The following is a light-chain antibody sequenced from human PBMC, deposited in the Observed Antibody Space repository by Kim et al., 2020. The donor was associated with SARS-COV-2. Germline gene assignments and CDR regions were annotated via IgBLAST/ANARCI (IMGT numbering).Light chain of an antibody. CDR2: DAS. Sequence: IQMTQSPSSLSVSIGDRVTITCQASQDIRKFLNWYQQKPGKAPNLLIYDASYLGTGVPSRFSGGGSGTDFTFTISSLQPEDIATYYCQQYDSLPITFGQGTRLEIK. CDR1: QDIRKF. CDR3: QQYDSLPIT. J-gene: IGKJ5*01. V-gene: IGKV1-33*01.